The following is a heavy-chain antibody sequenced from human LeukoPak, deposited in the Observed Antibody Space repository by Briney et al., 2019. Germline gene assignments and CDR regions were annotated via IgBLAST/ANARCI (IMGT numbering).Heavy chain of an antibody. Sequence: SETLSLTCTVSGGSISSGGYCWSWIRQHPGKGLEWIGYIYYSGSTYYNPSLKSRVTISVDTSKNQFSLKLSSVTAADTAVYYCARDLFEGFDYWGQGTLVTVSS. CDR1: GGSISSGGYC. CDR2: IYYSGST. CDR3: ARDLFEGFDY. V-gene: IGHV4-31*03. J-gene: IGHJ4*02. D-gene: IGHD2-15*01.